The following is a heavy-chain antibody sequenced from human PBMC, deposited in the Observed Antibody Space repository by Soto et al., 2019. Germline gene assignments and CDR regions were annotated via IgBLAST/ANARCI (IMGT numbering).Heavy chain of an antibody. J-gene: IGHJ4*02. Sequence: SETLSLTCAVSGVSISSGNWWTWVRQTPQRGLEYIGEIFHDGTANYYPSFEGRVAISVDTSKNQFSLKLTSVTAADTAIYFCARLVYDTRLNYMYFDFWGQGALVTVSS. CDR1: GVSISSGNW. CDR2: IFHDGTA. D-gene: IGHD3-10*01. V-gene: IGHV4-4*02. CDR3: ARLVYDTRLNYMYFDF.